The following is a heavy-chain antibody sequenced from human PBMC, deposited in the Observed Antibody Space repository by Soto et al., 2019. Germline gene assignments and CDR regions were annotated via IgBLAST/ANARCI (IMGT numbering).Heavy chain of an antibody. J-gene: IGHJ4*02. Sequence: GGSLRLSCAASGFTFDDYAMHWVRQAPGKGLEWVSGISWNSGSIGYADSVKGRFTISRDNAKNSLYLQMNSLRAEDTALYYCATETTVVTPFDYWGQGTLVTVSS. V-gene: IGHV3-9*01. CDR3: ATETTVVTPFDY. CDR1: GFTFDDYA. CDR2: ISWNSGSI. D-gene: IGHD4-17*01.